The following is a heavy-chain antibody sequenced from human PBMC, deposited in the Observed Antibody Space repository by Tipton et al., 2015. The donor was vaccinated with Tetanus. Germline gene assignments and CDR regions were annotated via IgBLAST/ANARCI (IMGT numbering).Heavy chain of an antibody. D-gene: IGHD2-15*01. Sequence: SLRLSCAASGFIFSSYGIHWVRQAPGKGLEWVAASWYDGTDKYYADSVKGRFTISRDNSKNTLYLQMNSLRAEDTAVYYCAREADCSGGSCFSGDFDHWGQGTQVTVSS. V-gene: IGHV3-33*01. CDR1: GFIFSSYG. CDR3: AREADCSGGSCFSGDFDH. CDR2: SWYDGTDK. J-gene: IGHJ4*02.